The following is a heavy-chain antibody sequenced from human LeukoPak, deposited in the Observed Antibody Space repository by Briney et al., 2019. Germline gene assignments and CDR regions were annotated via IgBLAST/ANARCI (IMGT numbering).Heavy chain of an antibody. CDR2: IYYSGST. V-gene: IGHV4-59*01. D-gene: IGHD5-12*01. Sequence: KPSETLSLTCTVSGGSISSYYWSWIRQPPGKGLEWIGYIYYSGSTNYNPSLKSRVTISVDTSKNQFSLKLSSVTAADTAVYYCARGMGGYDFPDFDYWGQGTLVTVSS. CDR3: ARGMGGYDFPDFDY. J-gene: IGHJ4*02. CDR1: GGSISSYY.